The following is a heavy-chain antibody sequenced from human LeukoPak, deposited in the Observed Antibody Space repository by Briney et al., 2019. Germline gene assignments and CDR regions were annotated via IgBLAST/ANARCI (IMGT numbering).Heavy chain of an antibody. Sequence: GGSLRLSCAASGFTFSGFAMSWLRRTPGKGLEWVSGISGSGDNTLYADSVKGRFTTARDNSKNTLYLEMNGLRAEDTAIYYCAKMKGHPLPKYYMDVWGGGTTVT. CDR3: AKMKGHPLPKYYMDV. CDR2: ISGSGDNT. J-gene: IGHJ6*03. V-gene: IGHV3-23*01. CDR1: GFTFSGFA.